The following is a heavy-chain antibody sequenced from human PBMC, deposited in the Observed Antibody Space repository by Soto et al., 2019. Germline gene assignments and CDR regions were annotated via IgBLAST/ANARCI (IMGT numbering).Heavy chain of an antibody. D-gene: IGHD5-18*01. CDR3: ARDRDTAMEIYCYYGMDV. CDR2: IYSGGST. J-gene: IGHJ6*02. V-gene: IGHV3-66*01. CDR1: GFTVSSNY. Sequence: GGSLRLSCAASGFTVSSNYMSWVRQAPGKGLEWVSVIYSGGSTYYADSVKGRFTISRDNSKNTLYLQMNSLRAEDTAVYYCARDRDTAMEIYCYYGMDVWGQGTTVTVSS.